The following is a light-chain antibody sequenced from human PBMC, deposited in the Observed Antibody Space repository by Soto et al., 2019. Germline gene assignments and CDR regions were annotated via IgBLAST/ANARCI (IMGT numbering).Light chain of an antibody. CDR1: QCISTR. J-gene: IGKJ4*01. CDR3: HQANSFPLT. V-gene: IGKV1-5*03. Sequence: DIQLSQSPSTLSASVGDRVTITCRASQCISTRLAWYQQKPGKAPKLLIYQASRLESGIPSRFSGSGSGTDFTLTISSLQPEDFAPYYCHQANSFPLTFGGGTKVDIK. CDR2: QAS.